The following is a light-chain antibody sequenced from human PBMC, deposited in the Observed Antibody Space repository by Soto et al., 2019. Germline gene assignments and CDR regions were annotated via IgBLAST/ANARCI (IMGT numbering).Light chain of an antibody. V-gene: IGKV3-15*01. Sequence: EIVMTQSPATLSVYPGERAPLSCRASQSVSSNLAWYQQKPGQAPRLLIYGASTRATGIPARFSGSGSGTDFTLTISSLQAEDFAVYYCQQYNNWPLTFGGGTKVEIK. CDR1: QSVSSN. J-gene: IGKJ4*01. CDR3: QQYNNWPLT. CDR2: GAS.